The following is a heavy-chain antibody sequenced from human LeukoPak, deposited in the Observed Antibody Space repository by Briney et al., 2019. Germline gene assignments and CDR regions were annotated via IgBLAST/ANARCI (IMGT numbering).Heavy chain of an antibody. V-gene: IGHV3-21*01. J-gene: IGHJ4*02. Sequence: GGSLRLSCAASGFTFSSYSMNWVRQAPGKGLEWVSSISSSSSYIYYADSVKGRFTISSDNAKNSLYLQMNSLRAEDTAVYYCARDQLKTGSYFDYWGQGTLVTVSS. CDR1: GFTFSSYS. D-gene: IGHD3-10*01. CDR2: ISSSSSYI. CDR3: ARDQLKTGSYFDY.